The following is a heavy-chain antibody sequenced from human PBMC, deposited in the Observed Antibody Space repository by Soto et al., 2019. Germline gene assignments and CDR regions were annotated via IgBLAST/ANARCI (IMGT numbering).Heavy chain of an antibody. V-gene: IGHV4-30-4*01. CDR2: IDYSGST. Sequence: QVQLQESGPGLVKPSQTLSLTCTVSGGSISSGDYYWSWIRQPPGKGLEWIGYIDYSGSTYYNRSLRSRLTISVDTSKYQFSLKLSSVTAADTAVYYCARGGRTIFGRYFDYWGQGTLVTVSS. D-gene: IGHD3-3*01. CDR3: ARGGRTIFGRYFDY. CDR1: GGSISSGDYY. J-gene: IGHJ4*02.